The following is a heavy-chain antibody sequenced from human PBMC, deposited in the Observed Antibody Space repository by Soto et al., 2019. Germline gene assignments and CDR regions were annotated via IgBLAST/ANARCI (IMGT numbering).Heavy chain of an antibody. CDR2: INHSGST. CDR1: GGSLSDYY. V-gene: IGHV4-34*02. J-gene: IGHJ6*02. Sequence: QVQLQQWGAGLLKPSETLSLTCAVYGGSLSDYYWNWIRQPPGKGLEWIGEINHSGSTKYNPSLKSRLTTSVDTSKNQFSLKLNSVTAADTAVYYCARRQMVRGVIIPYYYYALDVWGQGTTVTVSS. CDR3: ARRQMVRGVIIPYYYYALDV. D-gene: IGHD3-10*01.